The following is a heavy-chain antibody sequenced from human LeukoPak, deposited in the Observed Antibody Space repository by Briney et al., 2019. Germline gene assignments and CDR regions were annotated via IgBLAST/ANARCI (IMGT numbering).Heavy chain of an antibody. CDR1: GFTFSNAW. D-gene: IGHD4-23*01. CDR3: ARGSTVITPEYDY. Sequence: GSLRLSCAASGFTFSNAWMSWIRQPPGKGLEWIGYIYFTGSTNYNPSLKSRVAISIDTSKNQFSLKLTSVTAADTAVYYCARGSTVITPEYDYWGQGTLVTVSS. V-gene: IGHV4-59*01. J-gene: IGHJ4*02. CDR2: IYFTGST.